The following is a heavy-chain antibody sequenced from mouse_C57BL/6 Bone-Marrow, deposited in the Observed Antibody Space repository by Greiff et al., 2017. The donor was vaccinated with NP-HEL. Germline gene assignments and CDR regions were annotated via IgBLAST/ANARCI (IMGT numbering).Heavy chain of an antibody. CDR2: IDPSDSYT. CDR3: ARREFYYYGSYYFDY. Sequence: QVQLQQPGAELVKPGASVKLSCKASGYTFTSYWMQWVKQRPGQGLEWIGEIDPSDSYTNYNQKFKGKATLTVDTSSSTAYMQLSSLTSEDSAVYYCARREFYYYGSYYFDYWGQGTTLTVSS. J-gene: IGHJ2*01. CDR1: GYTFTSYW. V-gene: IGHV1-50*01. D-gene: IGHD1-1*01.